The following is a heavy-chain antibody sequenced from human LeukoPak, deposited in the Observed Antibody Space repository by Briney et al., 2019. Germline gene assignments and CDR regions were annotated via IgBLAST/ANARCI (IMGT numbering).Heavy chain of an antibody. Sequence: GESLKISCKGSGYSFISYWIGWVRQMPGKGLEWMGISNPGDSDTRYSPSFQGQVTISADKSISTAYLQWSSLEASDTAMYYCARINGYCSSASCSLTFDFWGQGTLVTVST. D-gene: IGHD2-2*03. CDR1: GYSFISYW. V-gene: IGHV5-51*01. CDR2: SNPGDSDT. CDR3: ARINGYCSSASCSLTFDF. J-gene: IGHJ4*02.